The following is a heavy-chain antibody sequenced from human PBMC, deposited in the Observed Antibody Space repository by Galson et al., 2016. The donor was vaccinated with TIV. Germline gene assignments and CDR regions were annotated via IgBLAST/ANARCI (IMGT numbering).Heavy chain of an antibody. CDR1: GLIVSDNS. CDR3: ARDRRHCGNECYLRYYYGMDV. CDR2: LYDDGST. Sequence: SLRLSCAASGLIVSDNSMTWVRQAPGKGLECVALLYDDGSTIYADSVKGRFTISRDNSKSMVYLQMNSLRPEDTAVYFCARDRRHCGNECYLRYYYGMDVWGQGTTVTVSS. V-gene: IGHV3-66*02. D-gene: IGHD2-21*01. J-gene: IGHJ6*02.